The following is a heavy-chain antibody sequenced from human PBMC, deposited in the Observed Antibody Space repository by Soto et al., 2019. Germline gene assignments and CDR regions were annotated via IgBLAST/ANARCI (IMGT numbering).Heavy chain of an antibody. CDR3: AAGGISPGNYNYYAMDV. Sequence: RGESLKISCKGSGYSFTSYWIGWVRQMPGKGLEWMGFIYPGDSDTRYSPSFQGQVTISADKSISTAYLQWSSLKASDTAVYYCAAGGISPGNYNYYAMDVWGQGTTVTVSS. V-gene: IGHV5-51*01. CDR1: GYSFTSYW. J-gene: IGHJ6*02. D-gene: IGHD3-16*01. CDR2: IYPGDSDT.